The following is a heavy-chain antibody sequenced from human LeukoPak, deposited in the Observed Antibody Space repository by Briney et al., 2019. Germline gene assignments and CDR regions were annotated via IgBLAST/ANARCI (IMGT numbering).Heavy chain of an antibody. CDR1: GGSISSYY. J-gene: IGHJ3*02. Sequence: SETLSLTCTVSGGSISSYYWSWIRQPPGKGLEWIGYIYYSGSTNYNPSLKSRVTISVDTSKNQFSLKLSSVTAADTAVYYCARHGIAAAYPLWAFDIWGQGTMVTVSS. D-gene: IGHD6-13*01. CDR3: ARHGIAAAYPLWAFDI. V-gene: IGHV4-59*08. CDR2: IYYSGST.